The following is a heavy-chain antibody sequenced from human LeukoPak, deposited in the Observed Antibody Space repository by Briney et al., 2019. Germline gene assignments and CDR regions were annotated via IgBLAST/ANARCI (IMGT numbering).Heavy chain of an antibody. CDR1: GFTFSSYA. D-gene: IGHD6-19*01. CDR2: ISYDGSNK. V-gene: IGHV3-30-3*01. J-gene: IGHJ4*02. Sequence: PGRSLRLSCAASGFTFSSYAMHWVRQAPGKGLEWVAVISYDGSNKYYADSVKGRFTIPRDNSKNTLYLQMNSLRAEDTAVYYCARVTVAGLLNYWGQGTLVTVSS. CDR3: ARVTVAGLLNY.